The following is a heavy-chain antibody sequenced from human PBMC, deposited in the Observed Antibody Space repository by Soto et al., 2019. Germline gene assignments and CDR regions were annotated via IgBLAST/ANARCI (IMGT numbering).Heavy chain of an antibody. CDR1: GFTFAGYST. CDR2: ISGRGTST. Sequence: EVHLLESGGGLVQPGGSLRLSCAASGFTFAGYSTMSWVRQAPGKGLEWVSSISGRGTSTYYADSLKGRFTISRDNSKNTLFLQLNGLRAEDTAVFYCARVNFGANFRGYFDNWGQGTLVTVSS. J-gene: IGHJ4*02. V-gene: IGHV3-23*01. D-gene: IGHD4-17*01. CDR3: ARVNFGANFRGYFDN.